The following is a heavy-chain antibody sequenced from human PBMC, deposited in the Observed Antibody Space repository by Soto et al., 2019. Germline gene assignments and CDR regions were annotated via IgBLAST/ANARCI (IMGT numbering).Heavy chain of an antibody. V-gene: IGHV2-5*02. CDR2: IYWDGYK. D-gene: IGHD3-16*01. CDR1: GFSLRTNGVG. Sequence: QITLKESGPTLVKPTKTLTLTCAFSGFSLRTNGVGVGWIRQPPGKALEWLALIYWDGYKHYSPSLKSRLTITEETSKNQVVLTMTNMDPVDTATYYCAHKGGGDRILDYWGQGTLVTVSS. J-gene: IGHJ4*02. CDR3: AHKGGGDRILDY.